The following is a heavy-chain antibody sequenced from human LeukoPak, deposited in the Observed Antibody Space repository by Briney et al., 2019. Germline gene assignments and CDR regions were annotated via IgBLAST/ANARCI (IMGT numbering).Heavy chain of an antibody. J-gene: IGHJ3*02. Sequence: SESLSLTCTVSGGSISSYYWSWIRQPPGKGLEWIGYIYYSGSTNYNPSLKSRVTISVDTSKNQFSLKLSSVTAADTAVYYCARDYYDSSGYYFGDAFDSWGQGRMVTVSS. CDR1: GGSISSYY. D-gene: IGHD3-22*01. V-gene: IGHV4-59*01. CDR2: IYYSGST. CDR3: ARDYYDSSGYYFGDAFDS.